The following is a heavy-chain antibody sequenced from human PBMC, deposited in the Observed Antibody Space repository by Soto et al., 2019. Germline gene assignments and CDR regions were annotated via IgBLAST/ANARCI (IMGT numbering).Heavy chain of an antibody. CDR3: AREPGAGIDAFDI. CDR2: ISAYNGNT. V-gene: IGHV1-18*01. J-gene: IGHJ3*02. Sequence: AASVKVSFKASGYTFTSYGISWVRQAPGQGLEWMGWISAYNGNTNYAQKLQGRVTMTTDTSTSTAYMELRSLRSGDTAVYYCAREPGAGIDAFDIWGQGTMVTVSS. CDR1: GYTFTSYG.